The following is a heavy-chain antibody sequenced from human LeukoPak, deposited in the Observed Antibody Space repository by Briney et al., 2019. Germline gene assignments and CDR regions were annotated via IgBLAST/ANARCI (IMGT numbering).Heavy chain of an antibody. CDR1: GFTFSTYA. D-gene: IGHD5-12*01. Sequence: GGSLRLSCAASGFTFSTYAMSWVRQAPGKGLECVSALSGNGNTIYYADSVKGRFTISRDNSKNTLSLQMNSLRAEDTAVYYCAKGTTGGYDYWGQGTLVTVSS. V-gene: IGHV3-23*01. CDR3: AKGTTGGYDY. J-gene: IGHJ4*02. CDR2: LSGNGNTI.